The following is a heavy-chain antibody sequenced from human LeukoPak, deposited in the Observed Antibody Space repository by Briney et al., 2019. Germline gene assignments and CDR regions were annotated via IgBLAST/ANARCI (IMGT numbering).Heavy chain of an antibody. CDR2: ISYDGSNK. CDR1: GFTFSSYA. V-gene: IGHV3-30*04. D-gene: IGHD5-18*01. CDR3: ARGRIQLWADYYYYYMDV. Sequence: PGGSLRLSCAASGFTFSSYAMHWVRQAPGKGLEWVAVISYDGSNKYYADSVKGRFTISRDNSKNTLYLQMNSLRAEDTAVYYCARGRIQLWADYYYYYMDVWGKGTTVTISS. J-gene: IGHJ6*03.